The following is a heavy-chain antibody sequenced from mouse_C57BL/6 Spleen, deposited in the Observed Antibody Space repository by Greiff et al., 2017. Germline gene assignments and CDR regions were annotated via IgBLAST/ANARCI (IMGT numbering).Heavy chain of an antibody. CDR3: TYRGLRRRYFDY. V-gene: IGHV1-15*01. Sequence: VQLVESGAELVRPGASVTLSCKASGYTFTDYGMHWVKQTPVHGLEWIGAIDPETGGTAYNQKFKGKAILTADKSSSTAYMELRSLTSEDSAVYYCTYRGLRRRYFDYWGQGTTLTVSS. D-gene: IGHD2-4*01. J-gene: IGHJ2*01. CDR1: GYTFTDYG. CDR2: IDPETGGT.